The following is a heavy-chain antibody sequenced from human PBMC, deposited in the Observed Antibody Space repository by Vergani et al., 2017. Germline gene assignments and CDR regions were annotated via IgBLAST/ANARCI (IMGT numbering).Heavy chain of an antibody. J-gene: IGHJ5*02. Sequence: QVRLQQSGPGLVKPSQTLSLTCAISGDSVSSNSAAWNWIRQSPSRGLEWLGRTYYRSKWYNDYAVSVKSRITINPDTSKNQFSLQLNSVTPEDTAVYYCARDSEGYCSSTSCYWYNWFDPWGQGTLVTVSS. D-gene: IGHD2-2*01. CDR2: TYYRSKWYN. CDR1: GDSVSSNSAA. CDR3: ARDSEGYCSSTSCYWYNWFDP. V-gene: IGHV6-1*01.